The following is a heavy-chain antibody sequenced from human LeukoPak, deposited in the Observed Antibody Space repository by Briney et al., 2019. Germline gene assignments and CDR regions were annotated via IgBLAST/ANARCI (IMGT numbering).Heavy chain of an antibody. V-gene: IGHV4-59*01. J-gene: IGHJ3*02. CDR2: IYYSGST. CDR1: GASISSYY. Sequence: SGTLSLTCTVSGASISSYYWSWIRQPPGKGLEWIGNIYYSGSTNSNPSLKSRVTISEDTSKNQFSLKLSSVTAADTAVYYCARHTRGDAFDIWGQGTMVSVSS. D-gene: IGHD3-10*01. CDR3: ARHTRGDAFDI.